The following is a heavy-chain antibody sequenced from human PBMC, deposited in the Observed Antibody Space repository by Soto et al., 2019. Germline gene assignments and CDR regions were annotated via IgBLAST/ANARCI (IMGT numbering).Heavy chain of an antibody. CDR1: GFTFSDHH. Sequence: PGGSLRLSCAASGFTFSDHHMDWVRQAPGKGLEWVGRIRKKSVSHTTEYAASVRGRFTISRDDSKNSVYLQMNSLKTEDTAVYYCNRDGENYSFDYWGQGNLVTVSS. V-gene: IGHV3-72*01. CDR2: IRKKSVSHTT. J-gene: IGHJ4*02. D-gene: IGHD2-21*01. CDR3: NRDGENYSFDY.